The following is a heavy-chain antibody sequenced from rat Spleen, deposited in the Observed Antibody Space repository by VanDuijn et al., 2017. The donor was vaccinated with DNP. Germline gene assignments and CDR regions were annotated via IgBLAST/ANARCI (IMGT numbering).Heavy chain of an antibody. CDR1: GFTFSDYS. CDR2: IIYDGSGT. Sequence: EVQLVESGGGLVQPGRSLKLSCEASGFTFSDYSMAWVRQAPKKGLEWVAMIIYDGSGTYYGDSVKGRFTISRDNAKNTLYLQMNSLRSEDTATYYCARAPFNYGSPDYWGQGVMVTVSS. V-gene: IGHV5-7*01. D-gene: IGHD1-3*01. J-gene: IGHJ2*01. CDR3: ARAPFNYGSPDY.